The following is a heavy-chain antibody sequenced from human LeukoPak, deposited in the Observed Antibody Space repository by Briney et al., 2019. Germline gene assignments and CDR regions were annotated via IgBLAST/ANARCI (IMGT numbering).Heavy chain of an antibody. CDR1: GFPFSSYS. Sequence: GGSVRLSCAASGFPFSSYSMHWVRQAPGKGLEWVSSISSSSSYIYYADSVKGRFTISRDNAKNSLYLQMNSLRAEDTAVYYCARGPPISGNFWRGKNHPPDYWGQGTLVTVSS. CDR2: ISSSSSYI. J-gene: IGHJ4*02. CDR3: ARGPPISGNFWRGKNHPPDY. D-gene: IGHD3-3*01. V-gene: IGHV3-21*01.